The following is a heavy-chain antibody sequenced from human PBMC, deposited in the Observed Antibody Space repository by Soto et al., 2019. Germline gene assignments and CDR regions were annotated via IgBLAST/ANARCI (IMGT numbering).Heavy chain of an antibody. V-gene: IGHV2-26*01. CDR1: GFSLSNARMG. J-gene: IGHJ5*02. CDR3: ARMNPGIAATGFDP. D-gene: IGHD6-13*01. Sequence: SGPTLVNPTETLTLTCTVPGFSLSNARMGVSWIRQPPGKALEWLAHIFSNDEKSYSTSLKSRLTISKDTSKSQVVLTVTNMDPVDTATYYCARMNPGIAATGFDPWGQGTLVTVSS. CDR2: IFSNDEK.